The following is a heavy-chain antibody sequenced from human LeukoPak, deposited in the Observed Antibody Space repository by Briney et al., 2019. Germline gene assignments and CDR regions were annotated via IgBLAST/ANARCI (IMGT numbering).Heavy chain of an antibody. V-gene: IGHV1-8*01. CDR3: ARDPISNDYGGNNGAFDI. CDR1: GYTFTSYD. CDR2: MNPNSGNT. J-gene: IGHJ3*02. D-gene: IGHD4-23*01. Sequence: GASVKVSCKASGYTFTSYDINWVRQATGQGLEWMGWMNPNSGNTGYAQKFQGRVTMTRNTSISTAYMELSSLRSEDTAVYYCARDPISNDYGGNNGAFDIWGQGTMVTVSS.